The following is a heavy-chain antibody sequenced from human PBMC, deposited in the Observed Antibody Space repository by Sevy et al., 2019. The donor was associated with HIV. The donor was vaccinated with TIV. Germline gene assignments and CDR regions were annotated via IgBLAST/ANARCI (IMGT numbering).Heavy chain of an antibody. D-gene: IGHD3-9*01. CDR2: ISGSGGRT. Sequence: GGSLRLSCAASGFTFSSYAMSWVRQAPGKGLEWVSAISGSGGRTYYADSVKGRFTISRDNSKNTLYLQMNSLRAEDTAVYYCAKDLYYDILTGPVIASGAHYFDYWGQGTLVTVSS. J-gene: IGHJ4*02. CDR1: GFTFSSYA. CDR3: AKDLYYDILTGPVIASGAHYFDY. V-gene: IGHV3-23*01.